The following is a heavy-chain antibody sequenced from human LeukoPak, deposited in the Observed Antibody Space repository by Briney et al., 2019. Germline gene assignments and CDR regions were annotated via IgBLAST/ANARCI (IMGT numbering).Heavy chain of an antibody. CDR3: ARDLRGGSSSGGVDY. Sequence: PGGSLRLSCAASGFAFSSYSMNWVRQVPGKGLEWVSYIRSSGSTIYYADSVKGRFTISRDNAKNSLYLQMNSLRAEDTAVYYCARDLRGGSSSGGVDYWGQGTLVTVSS. V-gene: IGHV3-48*01. CDR1: GFAFSSYS. J-gene: IGHJ4*02. CDR2: IRSSGSTI. D-gene: IGHD6-6*01.